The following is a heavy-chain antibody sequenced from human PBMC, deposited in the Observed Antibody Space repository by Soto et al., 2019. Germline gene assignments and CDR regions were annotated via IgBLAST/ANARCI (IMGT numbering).Heavy chain of an antibody. J-gene: IGHJ4*02. Sequence: EVQLVESGGGLVQPGGSLRLSCVASGFTFNYYWMHWVRQAPGKGLVWVSRIQSDGSSPDYVDSVKGRFTISRDNAKNTLYLQMNNLRAEGTAVYYCARGGDPDYWCQGTLVSVSS. CDR3: ARGGDPDY. CDR2: IQSDGSSP. CDR1: GFTFNYYW. D-gene: IGHD2-21*02. V-gene: IGHV3-74*01.